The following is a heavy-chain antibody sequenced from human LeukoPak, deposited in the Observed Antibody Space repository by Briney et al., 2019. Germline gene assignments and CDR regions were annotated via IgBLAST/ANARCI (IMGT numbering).Heavy chain of an antibody. Sequence: ASVKVSCKASGYTFTSYAMNWVRQAPGQGLEWMGWISAYNGNTNYAQKLQGRVTMTTDTSTSTAYMELRSLRSDDTAVYYCARGRIVGATTDAFDIWGQGSMVTVSS. D-gene: IGHD1-26*01. J-gene: IGHJ3*02. CDR1: GYTFTSYA. V-gene: IGHV1-18*01. CDR2: ISAYNGNT. CDR3: ARGRIVGATTDAFDI.